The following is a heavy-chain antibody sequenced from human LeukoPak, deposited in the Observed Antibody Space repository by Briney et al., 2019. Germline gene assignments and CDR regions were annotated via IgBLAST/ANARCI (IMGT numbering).Heavy chain of an antibody. CDR3: ARHLSSSWYFPDY. J-gene: IGHJ4*02. CDR2: IYPGDSDT. D-gene: IGHD6-13*01. Sequence: GESLKISSKVSGYIFTTYWIGCVRQMPGKGLVWLGIIYPGDSDTRYRPSVQGQVTITADKSISTAYLQWSSLKASDTAMYYAARHLSSSWYFPDYWGQGTLVTVSS. V-gene: IGHV5-51*01. CDR1: GYIFTTYW.